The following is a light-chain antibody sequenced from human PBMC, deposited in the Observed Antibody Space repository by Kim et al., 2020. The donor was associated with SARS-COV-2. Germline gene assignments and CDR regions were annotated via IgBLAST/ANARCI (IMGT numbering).Light chain of an antibody. CDR2: DVS. J-gene: IGLJ1*01. V-gene: IGLV2-11*01. CDR3: FSYAGSYV. CDR1: SSDVGGYNY. Sequence: QSALTQPRSVSGSPGQSVTISCTGTSSDVGGYNYVSWYQQHPGKAPKLMIYDVSKRPSGVPDRFSGSKSGNTASLTICGLQAEDEADYYCFSYAGSYVFGTGTKVTVL.